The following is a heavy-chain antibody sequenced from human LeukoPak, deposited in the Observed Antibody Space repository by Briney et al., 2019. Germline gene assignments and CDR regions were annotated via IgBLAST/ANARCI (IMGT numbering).Heavy chain of an antibody. CDR2: ISSSGSTI. Sequence: PGGSLRLPCAASGFTFSSYEMNWVRQAPGKGLEWVSYISSSGSTIYYADSVKGRFTISRDNAKNSLYLQMNSLRAEDTAVYYCARYGDHFDYWGQGTLVTVSS. D-gene: IGHD4-17*01. J-gene: IGHJ4*02. V-gene: IGHV3-48*03. CDR1: GFTFSSYE. CDR3: ARYGDHFDY.